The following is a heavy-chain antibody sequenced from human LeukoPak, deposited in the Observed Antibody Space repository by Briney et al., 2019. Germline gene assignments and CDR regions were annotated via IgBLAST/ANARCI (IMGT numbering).Heavy chain of an antibody. CDR2: IDWDDDK. CDR3: ARTARYYDILTGFTFDY. V-gene: IGHV2-70*11. J-gene: IGHJ4*02. Sequence: SGPALVKPTQTLTLTCTFSGFSLSTSGMCVSWIRQPPGKAPEWLARIDWDDDKYYSTSLKTRLTISKDTSKNQVVLTMTNMDPVDTATYYCARTARYYDILTGFTFDYWGQGTLVTVSS. CDR1: GFSLSTSGMC. D-gene: IGHD3-9*01.